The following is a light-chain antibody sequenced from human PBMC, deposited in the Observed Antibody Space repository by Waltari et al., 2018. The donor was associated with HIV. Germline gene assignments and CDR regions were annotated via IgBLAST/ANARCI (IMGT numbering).Light chain of an antibody. CDR1: AGTVTSGHY. Sequence: QAEVTQEPSLTVSPGGTVTLTCAPSAGTVTSGHYPYWLQQKPSQAPRALRSDTNNSHSATPARFSSSLLGGKAALALSGAQRDDEADYYCFLSYDRLRVFGGGTKLTVL. V-gene: IGLV7-46*01. J-gene: IGLJ2*01. CDR2: DTN. CDR3: FLSYDRLRV.